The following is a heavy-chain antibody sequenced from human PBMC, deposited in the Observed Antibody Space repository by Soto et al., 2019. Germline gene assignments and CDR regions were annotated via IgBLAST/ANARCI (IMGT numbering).Heavy chain of an antibody. CDR3: AGHGGYSY. D-gene: IGHD4-17*01. J-gene: IGHJ4*02. CDR2: IKWDASEK. CDR1: GFTFGIYW. Sequence: GGSLRLSCAASGFTFGIYWMSWVRQAPGKGLEWLATIKWDASEKKYVDSVKGRFTMSRDNAKTSLYLQMDSLRAEDTAVYYCAGHGGYSYLGQGTLVTVSS. V-gene: IGHV3-7*01.